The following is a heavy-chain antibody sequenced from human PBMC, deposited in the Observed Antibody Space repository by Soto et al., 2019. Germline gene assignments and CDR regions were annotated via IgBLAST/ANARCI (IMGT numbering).Heavy chain of an antibody. V-gene: IGHV1-24*01. J-gene: IGHJ6*02. CDR1: GYTLTELS. Sequence: ASVKVSCKVSGYTLTELSMHWVRQAPGKGLEWMGGFDPEDGETIYAQKFQGRVTMTEDTSTDTAYMELSSLRSEDTAVYYCAKVRVYSVSALLYYYYGMDLWGPGTTVTVSS. CDR2: FDPEDGET. D-gene: IGHD1-26*01. CDR3: AKVRVYSVSALLYYYYGMDL.